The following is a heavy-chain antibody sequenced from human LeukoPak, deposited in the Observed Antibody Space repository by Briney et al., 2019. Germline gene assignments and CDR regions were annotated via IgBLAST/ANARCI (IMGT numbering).Heavy chain of an antibody. V-gene: IGHV4-34*01. Sequence: PSETLSLTCAVYGGSFSGYYWGWIRQPPGKGLEWIGEINHSGSTNYNPSLKSRVTISVDTSKNQFSLKLSSVTAADTAVYYCARATGYYDFWSGFNYWGQGTLVTVSS. CDR1: GGSFSGYY. J-gene: IGHJ4*02. CDR3: ARATGYYDFWSGFNY. CDR2: INHSGST. D-gene: IGHD3-3*01.